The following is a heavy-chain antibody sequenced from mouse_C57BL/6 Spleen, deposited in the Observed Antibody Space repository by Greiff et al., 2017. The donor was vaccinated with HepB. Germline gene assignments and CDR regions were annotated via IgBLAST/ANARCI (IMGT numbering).Heavy chain of an antibody. CDR1: GYTFTSYW. CDR3: ARLGGSNYVGY. J-gene: IGHJ2*01. CDR2: IYPSDSET. D-gene: IGHD1-1*01. Sequence: QVQLQQPGAELVRPGSSVKLSCKASGYTFTSYWMDWVKQRPGQGLEWIGNIYPSDSETHYNQKFKDKATLTVDKSSSTAYMQLGSLTSEDSAVYYCARLGGSNYVGYWGQGTTLTVSS. V-gene: IGHV1-61*01.